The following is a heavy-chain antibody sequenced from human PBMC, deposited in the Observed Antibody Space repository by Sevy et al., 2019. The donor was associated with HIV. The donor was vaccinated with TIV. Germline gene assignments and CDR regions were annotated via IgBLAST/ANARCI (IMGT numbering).Heavy chain of an antibody. CDR3: ANTYSGSYSHSYLDALDV. CDR1: GFSFSYYG. J-gene: IGHJ6*02. Sequence: GESLKISCIGSGFSFSYYGIHWVRQSPGKGLDWVALISHDGINEYYADSVKGRFTISRDNSKNTVYLEMNSLRNEDTAIYFCANTYSGSYSHSYLDALDVWGQGTTVTVSS. D-gene: IGHD1-26*01. CDR2: ISHDGINE. V-gene: IGHV3-30*18.